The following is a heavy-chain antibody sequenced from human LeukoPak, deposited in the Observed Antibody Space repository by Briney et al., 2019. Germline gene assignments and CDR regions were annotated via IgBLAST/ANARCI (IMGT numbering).Heavy chain of an antibody. Sequence: ASVKVSCEVSGYTLTELSMHWVRQAPGKGLEWMGGFDPEDGETIYAQKFQGRVTMTEDTSTDTAYMELSSLRSEDTAVYYCATAVIWSGYYSAFDYWGQGTLVTVSS. V-gene: IGHV1-24*01. CDR2: FDPEDGET. J-gene: IGHJ4*02. CDR1: GYTLTELS. CDR3: ATAVIWSGYYSAFDY. D-gene: IGHD3-3*01.